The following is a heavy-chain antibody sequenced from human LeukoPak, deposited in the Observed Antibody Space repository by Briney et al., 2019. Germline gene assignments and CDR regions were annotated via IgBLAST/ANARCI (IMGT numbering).Heavy chain of an antibody. CDR3: ARTTEQWLVRYFDY. V-gene: IGHV3-21*01. CDR2: ISSSSSYI. J-gene: IGHJ4*02. Sequence: GGSLRLSCAASGFTFSSYSMNWVRQAPGKGLEWVSSISSSSSYIYYADSVKGRFTISRDNAKNSLYLQMNSLRAEDTAVYYCARTTEQWLVRYFDYWGQGTLVTVSS. D-gene: IGHD6-19*01. CDR1: GFTFSSYS.